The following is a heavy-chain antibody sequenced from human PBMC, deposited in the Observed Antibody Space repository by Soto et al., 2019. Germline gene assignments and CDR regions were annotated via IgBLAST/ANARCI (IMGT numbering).Heavy chain of an antibody. CDR2: INAGNGNT. J-gene: IGHJ4*02. V-gene: IGHV1-3*05. CDR3: ARAVAVPADFDY. Sequence: QVQLVKSGAEEKKPGASVKVSCKASGYTFTGYAMHWVRQAPGQRLEWMGWINAGNGNTKYSQKFQGRVTITRDTSAGAAYMELSSLSSEDTAVYYCARAVAVPADFDYWGQGTLVTVSS. D-gene: IGHD6-19*01. CDR1: GYTFTGYA.